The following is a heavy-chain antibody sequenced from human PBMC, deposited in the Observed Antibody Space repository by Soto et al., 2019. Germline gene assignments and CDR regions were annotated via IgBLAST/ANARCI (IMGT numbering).Heavy chain of an antibody. CDR2: ISHDGNNK. V-gene: IGHV3-30*18. J-gene: IGHJ4*01. CDR3: AKGCAGGTSCCYIDY. D-gene: IGHD2-15*01. CDR1: GFTFSNSG. Sequence: QPQLVESGGGVDQPGRSLRLSCAASGFTFSNSGIHWVRQAPGKGLEWVALISHDGNNKLYADSVKGRFTISRDNSKNTVYLQMNSLRSEATAVYYCAKGCAGGTSCCYIDYWGHGTLVSVSS.